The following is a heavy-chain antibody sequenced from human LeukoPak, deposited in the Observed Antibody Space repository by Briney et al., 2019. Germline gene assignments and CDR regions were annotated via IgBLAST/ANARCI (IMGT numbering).Heavy chain of an antibody. J-gene: IGHJ3*02. V-gene: IGHV4-59*01. D-gene: IGHD2-2*01. CDR1: GGSISDYY. Sequence: PSETLSLTCTVSGGSISDYYWGWIRQPPGKGLEWIGYIYYSGSTNYTPSLKSRVTISINTSKNQFSLRLSSVTAADTAVYYCAGATSREAFDIWGQGTRVTVSS. CDR3: AGATSREAFDI. CDR2: IYYSGST.